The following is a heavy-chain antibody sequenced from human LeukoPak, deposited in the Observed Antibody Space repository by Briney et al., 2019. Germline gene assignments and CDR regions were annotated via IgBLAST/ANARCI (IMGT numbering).Heavy chain of an antibody. CDR2: IKQEGSEK. V-gene: IGHV3-7*01. CDR3: ARDNQQQLAPDY. J-gene: IGHJ4*02. Sequence: GGSLRLSCAASGYTFSRYWERWVRQAPGEGLEWVANIKQEGSEKYYVDSVKGRFTISRDNAKNSLYLQMNSLRAEDTAVYYCARDNQQQLAPDYWGQGTLVTVSS. D-gene: IGHD6-13*01. CDR1: GYTFSRYW.